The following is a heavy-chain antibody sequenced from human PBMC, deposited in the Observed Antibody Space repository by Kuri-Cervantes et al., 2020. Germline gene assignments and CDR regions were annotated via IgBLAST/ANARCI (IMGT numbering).Heavy chain of an antibody. V-gene: IGHV3-30*03. CDR2: ISYDGSNK. CDR1: GFTFSSYG. J-gene: IGHJ6*02. Sequence: GESLKISCEASGFTFSSYGMHWVRQAPGKGLEWVAVISYDGSNKYYADSVKGRFTISRDNSKNTLYLQLNSLRAEDTAVYYCARDLRFSYYGMDVWGQGTTVTVSS. D-gene: IGHD3-3*01. CDR3: ARDLRFSYYGMDV.